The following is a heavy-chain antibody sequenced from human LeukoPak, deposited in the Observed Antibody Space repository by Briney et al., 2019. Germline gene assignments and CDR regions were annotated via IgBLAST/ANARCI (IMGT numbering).Heavy chain of an antibody. D-gene: IGHD3-10*01. CDR2: IYYSVST. CDR1: GGAISSYY. J-gene: IGHJ4*02. Sequence: PSETLSLTCTVSGGAISSYYWSWIRQPPGKGLEWIGYIYYSVSTNNNPSLKSRVTISVDTSKNQFSLKLSSVTAADTAVYYCARAEEGIDYWGQGTLVTVSS. V-gene: IGHV4-59*01. CDR3: ARAEEGIDY.